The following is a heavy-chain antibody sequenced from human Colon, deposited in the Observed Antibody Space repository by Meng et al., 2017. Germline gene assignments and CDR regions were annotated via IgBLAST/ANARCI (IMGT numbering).Heavy chain of an antibody. CDR2: IYHIGRT. D-gene: IGHD3-10*01. J-gene: IGHJ4*02. V-gene: IGHV4-4*02. CDR1: STSFRRSSW. CDR3: ARENDSGNSYDH. Sequence: QSQVPYSAQVLGTPSGTLSLTFAFSSTSFRRSSWWSWVRQVPGKGLEWIGEIYHIGRTNYNPSLKSRVTILVDESKNEFSLKLTSVTAADTAVYYCARENDSGNSYDHWGRGTLVTVSS.